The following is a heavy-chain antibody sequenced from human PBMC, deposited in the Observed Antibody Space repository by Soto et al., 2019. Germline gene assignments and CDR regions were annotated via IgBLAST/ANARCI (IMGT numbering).Heavy chain of an antibody. CDR1: GDVVTRSRYY. V-gene: IGHV4-39*07. D-gene: IGHD3-22*01. CDR3: ATEGGVVDAGWFGP. Sequence: PSATLSLTCTFSGDVVTRSRYYLGWIRQPPGKGLAWIGSIYYSDSTSYNPSLKSRIPISIDTSTNQFSLNMNSMTAADTAVYYCATEGGVVDAGWFGPWGQGTLVTVAS. J-gene: IGHJ5*02. CDR2: IYYSDST.